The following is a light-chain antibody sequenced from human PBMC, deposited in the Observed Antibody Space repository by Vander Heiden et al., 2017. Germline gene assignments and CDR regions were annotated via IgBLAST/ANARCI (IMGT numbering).Light chain of an antibody. V-gene: IGLV2-14*01. CDR1: SSDVGGYNY. CDR2: DVS. CDR3: SSYTSSNSWV. J-gene: IGLJ3*02. Sequence: QSALTQPASVSGSPGQSITISYTGTSSDVGGYNYVSWYQQHPGKAPKLMIYDVSNRPSGVSNRFSGSKSGNTASLTISGLQAEDEADYYCSSYTSSNSWVFGGGTKLTVL.